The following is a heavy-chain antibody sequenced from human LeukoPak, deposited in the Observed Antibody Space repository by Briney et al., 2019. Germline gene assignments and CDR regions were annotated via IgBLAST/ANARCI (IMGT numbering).Heavy chain of an antibody. CDR3: ARARYSSSETLFDY. V-gene: IGHV1-2*02. D-gene: IGHD6-6*01. CDR1: GCTFTGYY. J-gene: IGHJ4*02. CDR2: INPNSGGI. Sequence: ASVKVSCKASGCTFTGYYMHWVRQAPGQGLEWMGWINPNSGGINYAQKFQGRVTMTRDTSISTVYMELSRLRSDDTAVYYCARARYSSSETLFDYWGQGTLVTVSS.